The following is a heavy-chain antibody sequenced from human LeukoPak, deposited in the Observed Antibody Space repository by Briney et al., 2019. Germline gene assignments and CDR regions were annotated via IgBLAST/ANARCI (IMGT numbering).Heavy chain of an antibody. J-gene: IGHJ4*02. CDR3: AKEGEVRGVIIPYYFDY. Sequence: PGRSLRLPCAASGFTFSSYAMPWVRQAPGKGLEWVSAISGSGGSTYYADSVKGRFTISRDNSKNTLYLQMNSLRAEDTAVYYCAKEGEVRGVIIPYYFDYWGQGTLVTVSS. CDR2: ISGSGGST. CDR1: GFTFSSYA. V-gene: IGHV3-23*01. D-gene: IGHD3-10*01.